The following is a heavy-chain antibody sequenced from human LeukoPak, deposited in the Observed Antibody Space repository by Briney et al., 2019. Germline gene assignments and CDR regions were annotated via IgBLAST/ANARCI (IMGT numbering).Heavy chain of an antibody. J-gene: IGHJ4*02. D-gene: IGHD2-2*02. CDR1: GGSISSYY. V-gene: IGHV4-34*01. CDR3: ARGPIVPAAISGAYFDY. Sequence: PSETLSLTCTVSGGSISSYYWSWIRQPPGKGLEWIGEINHSGSTNYNPSLKSRVTISVDTSKNQFSLKLSSVTAADTAVYYCARGPIVPAAISGAYFDYWGQGTLVTVSS. CDR2: INHSGST.